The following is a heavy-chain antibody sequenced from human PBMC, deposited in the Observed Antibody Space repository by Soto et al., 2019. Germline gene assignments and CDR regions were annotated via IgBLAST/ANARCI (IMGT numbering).Heavy chain of an antibody. CDR1: GFSLTNARMG. D-gene: IGHD3-9*01. CDR2: IFSTDDK. CDR3: ARIRDIWTGHYMAYYSGMDV. Sequence: QVTLKESGPVLVRPTETLTLTCTVSGFSLTNARMGVSWVRQPPGKALEWLAHIFSTDDKSYSTSLKSSLTTSKCTSASQVVLTMTNMCPVDTATYYCARIRDIWTGHYMAYYSGMDVWGQGTTVTVYS. J-gene: IGHJ6*02. V-gene: IGHV2-26*01.